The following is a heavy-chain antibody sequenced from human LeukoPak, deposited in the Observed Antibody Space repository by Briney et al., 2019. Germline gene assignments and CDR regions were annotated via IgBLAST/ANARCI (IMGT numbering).Heavy chain of an antibody. CDR2: ISSNGGST. Sequence: GRSLGLSCAASGFVFNAYAMHWVRQAPGKGLEYVSAISSNGGSTYYPDSVKGRFTISRDNSKNTLYLQMSSLRAEDTAVYYCVVYCSSTSCYANFDYWGQGTLVTVSS. CDR3: VVYCSSTSCYANFDY. V-gene: IGHV3-64D*09. D-gene: IGHD2-2*01. CDR1: GFVFNAYA. J-gene: IGHJ4*02.